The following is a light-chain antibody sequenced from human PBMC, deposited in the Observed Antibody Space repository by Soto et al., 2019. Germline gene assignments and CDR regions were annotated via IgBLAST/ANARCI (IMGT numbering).Light chain of an antibody. CDR1: QGISSY. V-gene: IGKV1-8*01. CDR3: QQYYSYLRGWT. Sequence: AIRMTQSPSSLSASTGDRVTITCRASQGISSYLAWYQQKPGKAPKLLIYAASTLQSGVPSRFSGSGSGTDFTLTISCLQSEDFATYYCQQYYSYLRGWTFGQGTKVEIK. CDR2: AAS. J-gene: IGKJ1*01.